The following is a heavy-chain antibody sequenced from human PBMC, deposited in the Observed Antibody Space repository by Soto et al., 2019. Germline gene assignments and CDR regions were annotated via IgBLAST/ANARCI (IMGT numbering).Heavy chain of an antibody. J-gene: IGHJ6*02. CDR2: IYYSGST. Sequence: SETLSLTCSVSGVSVSSGSHYWSWIRQSPGKGLEWIGFIYYSGSTNYNPSLKSRVTISVDTSKNQFSLKVTSVTAADTAVYYCARGEDAFFYYGLDVWGQGITVTVSS. V-gene: IGHV4-61*01. CDR1: GVSVSSGSHY. CDR3: ARGEDAFFYYGLDV.